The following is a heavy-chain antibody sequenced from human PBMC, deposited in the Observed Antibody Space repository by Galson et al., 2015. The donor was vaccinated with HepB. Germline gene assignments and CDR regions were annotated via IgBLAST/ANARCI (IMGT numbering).Heavy chain of an antibody. Sequence: SLRLSCAASGFTFSSYGMHWVRQAPGKGLEWVAVIWYDGSNKYYADSVKGRFTISRDNSKNTLYLQMNSLRAEDTAVYYCARSRDGYNTEGYWYFDLWGRGTLVTVSS. V-gene: IGHV3-33*08. J-gene: IGHJ2*01. D-gene: IGHD5-24*01. CDR2: IWYDGSNK. CDR3: ARSRDGYNTEGYWYFDL. CDR1: GFTFSSYG.